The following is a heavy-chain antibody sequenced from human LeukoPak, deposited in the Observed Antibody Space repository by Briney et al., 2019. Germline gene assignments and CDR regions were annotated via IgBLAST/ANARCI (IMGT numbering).Heavy chain of an antibody. V-gene: IGHV4-59*01. J-gene: IGHJ2*01. CDR1: GGSISGYY. CDR3: ARDGGNSLYFDL. CDR2: ISYRGST. D-gene: IGHD4-23*01. Sequence: SETLSLTCTVSGGSISGYYWNWIRQPPGKGLEWIGYISYRGSTNYNPSLKSRVTISVDTSKNQLSLNLNSVTAADTAVYYCARDGGNSLYFDLWGPGTLATVSS.